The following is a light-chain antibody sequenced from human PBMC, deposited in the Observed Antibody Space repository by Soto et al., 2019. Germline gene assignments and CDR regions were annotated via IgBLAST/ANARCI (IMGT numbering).Light chain of an antibody. CDR1: QSVTNTY. CDR3: QQYMTYST. Sequence: EAVLTQSPGTLSLSPGDRATLSCRASQSVTNTYLAWYQQKPGQAPRLLMYAASSRATGIPDRFTGSGSGTDFTLTISSLQPDDFATYYCQQYMTYSTFGQGTRLEI. J-gene: IGKJ5*01. CDR2: AAS. V-gene: IGKV3-20*01.